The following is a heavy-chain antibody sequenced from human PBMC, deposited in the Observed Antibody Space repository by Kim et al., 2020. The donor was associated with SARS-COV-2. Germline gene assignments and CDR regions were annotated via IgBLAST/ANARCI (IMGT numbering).Heavy chain of an antibody. Sequence: STGCADSVKGRFTISKDNAKNTVYLQMSSLRADDTAVYYCARDSGRIVDYWGQGTLVTVSS. CDR2: ST. J-gene: IGHJ4*02. V-gene: IGHV3-74*01. CDR3: ARDSGRIVDY. D-gene: IGHD3-10*01.